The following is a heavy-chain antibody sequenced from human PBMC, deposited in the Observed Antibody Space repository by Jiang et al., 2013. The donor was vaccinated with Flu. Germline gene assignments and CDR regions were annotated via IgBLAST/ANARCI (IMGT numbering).Heavy chain of an antibody. J-gene: IGHJ5*02. CDR1: GYSFTSYW. V-gene: IGHV5-10-1*01. CDR3: ARRYCSSTSCQDWFDP. D-gene: IGHD2-2*01. CDR2: IDPSDSYT. Sequence: GAEVKKPGESLRISCKGSGYSFTSYWISWVRQMPGKGLEWMGRIDPSDSYTNYSPSFQGHVTISADKSISTAYLQWSSLKASDTAMYYCARRYCSSTSCQDWFDPWGQGTLVTVSS.